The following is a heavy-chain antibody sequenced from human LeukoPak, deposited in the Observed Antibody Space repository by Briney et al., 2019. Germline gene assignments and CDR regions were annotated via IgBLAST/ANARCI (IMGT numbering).Heavy chain of an antibody. CDR2: ISAYNGNT. Sequence: ASVKVSCKASGYTFTSYGISWVRQAPGQGLEWMGWISAYNGNTNYAQKLQGRVTMTTDTSTSTAYMELRSLRSDDTAVYYCARDSRSYYDSSGYRGFDYWGQGTLVTVSS. J-gene: IGHJ4*02. V-gene: IGHV1-18*01. CDR1: GYTFTSYG. D-gene: IGHD3-22*01. CDR3: ARDSRSYYDSSGYRGFDY.